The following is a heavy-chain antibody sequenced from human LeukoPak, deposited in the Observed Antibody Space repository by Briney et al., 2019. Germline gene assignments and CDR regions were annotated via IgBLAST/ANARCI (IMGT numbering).Heavy chain of an antibody. CDR3: ARDPNNYAYFDY. Sequence: GGSLRLSCAASGFTFSSYWMHWVRQAPGKGLVWVSRISSDGSSTTYADSVKGRFTISRDNAKNTLYLQMNSLRAEDTALYYCARDPNNYAYFDYWGQGTLVTVSS. CDR1: GFTFSSYW. D-gene: IGHD4-11*01. CDR2: ISSDGSST. V-gene: IGHV3-74*01. J-gene: IGHJ4*02.